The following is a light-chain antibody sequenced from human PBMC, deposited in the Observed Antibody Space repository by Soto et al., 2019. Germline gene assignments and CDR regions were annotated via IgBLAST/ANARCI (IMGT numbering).Light chain of an antibody. CDR2: AAS. CDR1: QSMNNY. J-gene: IGKJ3*01. CDR3: QQTYSIPFT. Sequence: DIQMTQSPSSLSASVGDRVTITCRASQSMNNYLSWIQQKPGKAPKLLIYAASTLKSGVPPRFSGGGSGTDFTLTISSLQPEDFATYYCQQTYSIPFTFGPGTKVDVK. V-gene: IGKV1-39*01.